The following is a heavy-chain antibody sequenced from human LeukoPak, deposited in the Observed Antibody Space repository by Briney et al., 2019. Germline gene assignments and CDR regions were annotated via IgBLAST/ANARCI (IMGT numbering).Heavy chain of an antibody. CDR3: ASGFGGVIVIPGWFDY. CDR1: GFTVSSNY. CDR2: IYSGGST. J-gene: IGHJ4*02. Sequence: GGSLRLSCAASGFTVSSNYMSWVRQAPGKGLEWVSVIYSGGSTYYADSVKGRFTISRDNSKNTLYLQMNSLRAEDTAVYYCASGFGGVIVIPGWFDYWGQGTLVTVSS. V-gene: IGHV3-66*01. D-gene: IGHD3-16*02.